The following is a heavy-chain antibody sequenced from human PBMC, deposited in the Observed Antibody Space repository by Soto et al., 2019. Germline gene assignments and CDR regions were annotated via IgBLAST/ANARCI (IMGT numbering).Heavy chain of an antibody. Sequence: GGSLRLSCAASGFTFSSYVMHWVRQAPGKGLEWVAVVSNDGSNKDYADSVRGRFTISRDNSKNTLYLQMNSLRAEDTAVYYCAKVLLTYTSGWYHPHFDYWGQGTLVTVSS. CDR1: GFTFSSYV. CDR3: AKVLLTYTSGWYHPHFDY. J-gene: IGHJ4*02. CDR2: VSNDGSNK. V-gene: IGHV3-30*18. D-gene: IGHD6-19*01.